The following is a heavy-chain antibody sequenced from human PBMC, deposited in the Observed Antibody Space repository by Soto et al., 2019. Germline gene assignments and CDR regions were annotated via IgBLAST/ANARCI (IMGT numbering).Heavy chain of an antibody. V-gene: IGHV3-7*05. J-gene: IGHJ3*02. CDR3: ARIYDSSGYYYGDAFDI. CDR2: IKQDGSEK. Sequence: GGSLRLSCAASGFTFSSYWMSWVRQAPGKGLEWVANIKQDGSEKYYVDSVKGRFTISRDNAKNSLYLQMNSLRAEDTAVYYCARIYDSSGYYYGDAFDIWGQGTMVTVSS. CDR1: GFTFSSYW. D-gene: IGHD3-22*01.